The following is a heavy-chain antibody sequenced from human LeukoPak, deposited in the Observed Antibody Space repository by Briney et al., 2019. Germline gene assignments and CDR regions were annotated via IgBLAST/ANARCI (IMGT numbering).Heavy chain of an antibody. CDR3: ARESSGWLQLFDY. CDR2: IYSGGST. J-gene: IGHJ4*02. Sequence: GGSLRPSCAASGFTASSKYMSWFRQAPGKGLKWVSVIYSGGSTYYADSVKGRFTISRDNSKNTVYLQMNSLRAEDTAVYYCARESSGWLQLFDYWGQGTLVTVSS. D-gene: IGHD5-24*01. CDR1: GFTASSKY. V-gene: IGHV3-66*01.